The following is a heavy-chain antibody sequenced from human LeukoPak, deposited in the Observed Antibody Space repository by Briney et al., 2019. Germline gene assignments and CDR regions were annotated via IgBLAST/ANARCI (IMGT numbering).Heavy chain of an antibody. CDR1: GFTFSSYA. D-gene: IGHD2-15*01. J-gene: IGHJ4*02. CDR2: ISYDGSNK. CDR3: ARDGSYCSGGSCAEYYFYY. Sequence: GGSLRLSCAASGFTFSSYAMHWVRQAPGKGPEGVAVISYDGSNKYYADSVKGRFTISRGSSENALYLQVNSLRAEDTAVYYCARDGSYCSGGSCAEYYFYYWGQGTLDTVSS. V-gene: IGHV3-30*04.